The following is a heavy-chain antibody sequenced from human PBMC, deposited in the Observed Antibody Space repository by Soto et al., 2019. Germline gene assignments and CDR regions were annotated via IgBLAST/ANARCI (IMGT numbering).Heavy chain of an antibody. D-gene: IGHD3-16*01. CDR1: RLIFSFYD. V-gene: IGHV3-33*01. CDR2: IWSDGSRE. J-gene: IGHJ6*02. CDR3: AGEPKGGAYDLDV. Sequence: GGSLRLSCVASRLIFSFYDLHWARQAPGKGLEWVALIWSDGSREFYADSVKVRFTISRHNSKNTLYLQMNSLRAEDTAVYYCAGEPKGGAYDLDVLGQGTTVTVAS.